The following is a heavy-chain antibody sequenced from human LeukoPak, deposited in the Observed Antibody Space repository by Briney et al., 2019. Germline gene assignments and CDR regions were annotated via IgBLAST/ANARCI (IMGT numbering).Heavy chain of an antibody. V-gene: IGHV3-66*01. D-gene: IGHD4-17*01. Sequence: PGGSLTLSCAASGFTVRNTYMNWVRQAPGKGLEWVSVIHSCGGTYYADSVKGRFTISRDNSKNTLYLQMNSLRAEDTAVYYCVRDDRRYGDYGYFDYWGQGTLVTVSS. CDR2: IHSCGGT. CDR1: GFTVRNTY. CDR3: VRDDRRYGDYGYFDY. J-gene: IGHJ4*02.